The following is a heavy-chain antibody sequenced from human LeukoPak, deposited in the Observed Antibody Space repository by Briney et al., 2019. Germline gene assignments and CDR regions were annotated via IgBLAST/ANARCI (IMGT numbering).Heavy chain of an antibody. J-gene: IGHJ3*02. D-gene: IGHD2-8*01. CDR3: ARDQRSNPDAFDI. Sequence: GSLRLSCAASGFTFDDYGLSWVRQAPGKGLEWVSGRNGGSTGYADSVKGRFTISRDNAKNSLYLQMNSLRAEDTALYYCARDQRSNPDAFDIWGQGTMVTVSS. CDR1: GFTFDDYG. V-gene: IGHV3-20*04. CDR2: RNGGST.